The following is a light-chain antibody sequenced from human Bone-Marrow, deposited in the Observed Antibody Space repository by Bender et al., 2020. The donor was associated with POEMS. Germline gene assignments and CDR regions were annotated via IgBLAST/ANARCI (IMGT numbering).Light chain of an antibody. CDR2: SSH. J-gene: IGLJ3*02. CDR1: GSNIGAHA. Sequence: QSVLTQPPSASGAPGQRVTIPCSGSGSNIGAHAVNWYQHLPGTAPKLLIYSSHRRPSEVPDRFSGSRSGTSASLAISGLQSEDEADYYCAVWDDSLNGWVFGGGTKLTVL. V-gene: IGLV1-44*01. CDR3: AVWDDSLNGWV.